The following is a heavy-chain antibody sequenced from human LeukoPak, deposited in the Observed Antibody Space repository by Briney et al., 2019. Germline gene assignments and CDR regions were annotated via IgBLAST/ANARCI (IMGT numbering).Heavy chain of an antibody. CDR1: GFTFSDHI. Sequence: GGSLRLSCAASGFTFSDHIMNWVRQLPGKRLEWVAYVSGSGSTIYYADSVKGRFTISRDNAKNSLYLQMNSLRAEDTAVYYCARHYYYDSSGYYSFDYWGQGTLVTVSS. CDR3: ARHYYYDSSGYYSFDY. J-gene: IGHJ4*02. CDR2: VSGSGSTI. D-gene: IGHD3-22*01. V-gene: IGHV3-11*01.